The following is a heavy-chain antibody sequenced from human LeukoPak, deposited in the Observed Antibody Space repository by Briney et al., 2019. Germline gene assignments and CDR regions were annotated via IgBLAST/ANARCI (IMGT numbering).Heavy chain of an antibody. Sequence: PGGSLRLSCAASGFTFSSYGMHWVRQAPGKGLEWVAFIRYDGSNKYYADSVKGRFTISRDNSKNTLYLEMNSLRAEDTAVYDCAKDRSGSYSQGLDYWGQGTLVTVSS. D-gene: IGHD1-26*01. J-gene: IGHJ4*02. CDR2: IRYDGSNK. V-gene: IGHV3-30*02. CDR1: GFTFSSYG. CDR3: AKDRSGSYSQGLDY.